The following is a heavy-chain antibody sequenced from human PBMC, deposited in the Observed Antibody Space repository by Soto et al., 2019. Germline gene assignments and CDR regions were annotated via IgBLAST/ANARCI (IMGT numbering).Heavy chain of an antibody. CDR3: ARNRGGYCSGGSCYSTRKDNLNWFDP. CDR1: GGTFSSYA. V-gene: IGHV1-69*13. J-gene: IGHJ5*02. D-gene: IGHD2-15*01. Sequence: SVKVSCKASGGTFSSYAISWVRQAPGQGLEWMGGIIPIFGTANYAQKFQGRVTITADESTSTAYMELSSLRSEDTAVYYCARNRGGYCSGGSCYSTRKDNLNWFDPWGQGTQVTVSS. CDR2: IIPIFGTA.